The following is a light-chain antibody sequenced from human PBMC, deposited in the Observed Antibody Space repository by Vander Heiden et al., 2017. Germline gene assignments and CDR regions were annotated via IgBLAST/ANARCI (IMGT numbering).Light chain of an antibody. J-gene: IGKJ4*01. CDR3: QQRSNWPLT. Sequence: EIVLTQSPATLSLSPGERATLSCWASETSSGYLAWYQHKPGQAPRLLIYDVSNRATGVPARFSGSGSGTDFTLTISNLETEDFAVYYCQQRSNWPLTFGGGTKVEIK. CDR2: DVS. V-gene: IGKV3-11*01. CDR1: ETSSGY.